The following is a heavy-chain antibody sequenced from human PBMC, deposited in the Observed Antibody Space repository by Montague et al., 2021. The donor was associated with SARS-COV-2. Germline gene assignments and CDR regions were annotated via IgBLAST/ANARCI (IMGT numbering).Heavy chain of an antibody. CDR1: GGSIGTYY. D-gene: IGHD4/OR15-4a*01. CDR2: IYYTGST. Sequence: SETLSLTCTVSGGSIGTYYWNWIRQSPGKGLEWLGYIYYTGSTKYSPSLKRRVTISMDTSRDQLSLRLKSVTAADTAVYYCARDNYGGWGYSGLDVWGQGTTVIVSS. J-gene: IGHJ6*02. V-gene: IGHV4-59*01. CDR3: ARDNYGGWGYSGLDV.